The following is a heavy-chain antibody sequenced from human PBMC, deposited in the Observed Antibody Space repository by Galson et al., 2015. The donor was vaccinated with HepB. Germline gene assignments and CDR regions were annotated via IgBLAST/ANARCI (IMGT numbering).Heavy chain of an antibody. CDR1: GFTFSRYN. CDR3: AREGSSINQGVDWFDP. J-gene: IGHJ5*02. D-gene: IGHD3-3*01. Sequence: SLRLSCAASGFTFSRYNMNWVRQAPGKGPEWVSSITTSGSSLYYADSVKGRFTISRDDAKNPLYLQMNSLTGEDTAVYYCAREGSSINQGVDWFDPWGQGTLVIVSS. CDR2: ITTSGSSL. V-gene: IGHV3-21*06.